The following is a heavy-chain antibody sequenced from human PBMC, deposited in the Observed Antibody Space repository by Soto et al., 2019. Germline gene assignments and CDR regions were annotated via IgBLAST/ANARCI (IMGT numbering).Heavy chain of an antibody. V-gene: IGHV4-4*02. CDR2: IYHSGST. Sequence: QVQLQESGPGLVKPSGTLSLTCAVSGGSISSSDWWSWVRQPPGKGLEWIGGIYHSGSTNYNPSLKSRVTLSVDKSKNQFSLKLSSVTAADTAVYYCASTLGHFQHWGQGTLVTVSS. CDR1: GGSISSSDW. CDR3: ASTLGHFQH. J-gene: IGHJ1*01.